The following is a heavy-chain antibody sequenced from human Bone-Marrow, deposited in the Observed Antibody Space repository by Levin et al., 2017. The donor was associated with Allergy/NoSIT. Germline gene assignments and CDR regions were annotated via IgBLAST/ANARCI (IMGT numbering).Heavy chain of an antibody. CDR3: ARVRSPYYSDAFDI. V-gene: IGHV3-33*01. J-gene: IGHJ3*02. CDR2: IWYDGSNK. Sequence: GGSLRLSCAASGFTFSSYGMHWVRQAPGKGLEWVAVIWYDGSNKYYADSVKGRFTISRDNSKNTLYLQMNSLRAEDTAVYYCARVRSPYYSDAFDIWGQGTMVTVSS. CDR1: GFTFSSYG. D-gene: IGHD3-10*01.